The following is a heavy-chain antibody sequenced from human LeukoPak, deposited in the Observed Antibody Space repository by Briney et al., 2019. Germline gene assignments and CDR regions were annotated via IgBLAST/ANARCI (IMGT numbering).Heavy chain of an antibody. CDR1: GGSFSGYY. CDR3: ARAVGYCSGGSCSLDY. Sequence: SETLSLTCAVYGGSFSGYYWSWIRQPPGKGLEWVGEINHSGSTKYNPSLKSRVTISVDTSKNQFSLKLSSVTAADTAVYYCARAVGYCSGGSCSLDYWGEGTLVTVSS. CDR2: INHSGST. J-gene: IGHJ4*02. V-gene: IGHV4-34*01. D-gene: IGHD2-15*01.